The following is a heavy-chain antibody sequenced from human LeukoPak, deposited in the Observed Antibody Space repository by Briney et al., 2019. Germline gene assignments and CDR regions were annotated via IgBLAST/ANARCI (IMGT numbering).Heavy chain of an antibody. CDR2: ISGSGGST. J-gene: IGHJ5*02. CDR3: AKDVGHNWFDP. V-gene: IGHV3-23*01. CDR1: GFTFSSYA. D-gene: IGHD1-26*01. Sequence: GASLRLSCAASGFTFSSYAMIWVRQAPGKGLEWVSVISGSGGSTYYADSVKGRFTISRDNSKNTLYLQMNSLRAGDTAVYYCAKDVGHNWFDPWGQGTLVTVSS.